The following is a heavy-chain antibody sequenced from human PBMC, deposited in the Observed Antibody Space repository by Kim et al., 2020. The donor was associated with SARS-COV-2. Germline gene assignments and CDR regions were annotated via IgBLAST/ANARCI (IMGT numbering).Heavy chain of an antibody. D-gene: IGHD3-22*01. Sequence: AQKFQGRVTMTRDTSTSTVYMELSSLRSEDTAVYYCARGGYDSSGYYYVYWGQGTLVTVSS. V-gene: IGHV1-46*01. J-gene: IGHJ4*02. CDR3: ARGGYDSSGYYYVY.